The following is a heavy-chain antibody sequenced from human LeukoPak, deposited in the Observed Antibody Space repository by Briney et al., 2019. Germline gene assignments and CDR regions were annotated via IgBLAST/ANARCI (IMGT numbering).Heavy chain of an antibody. J-gene: IGHJ3*02. CDR1: GFTFSSYW. CDR2: IKQDGSEK. Sequence: GGSLRLSCAASGFTFSSYWMSWVRQAPGKGLEWVANIKQDGSEKYYVDSVKGRFTISRDNAKNSLYLQMNSLRAEDTAVYYCAKTQDSSGYIAYDIWGQGTMVTVSS. CDR3: AKTQDSSGYIAYDI. D-gene: IGHD3-22*01. V-gene: IGHV3-7*01.